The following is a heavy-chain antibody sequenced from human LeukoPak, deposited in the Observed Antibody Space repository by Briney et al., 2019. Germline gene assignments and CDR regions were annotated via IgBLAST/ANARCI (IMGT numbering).Heavy chain of an antibody. CDR3: ARYRGGGDYDY. D-gene: IGHD4-17*01. J-gene: IGHJ4*02. CDR1: GFTFSCSW. Sequence: PGGSLRLSCAVSGFTFSCSWMSWVRQAPEKGLEWVANIKQDGSDKYYVDSVKGRFTISRDNAKNSLYLQMNSLRAEDTAVYYCARYRGGGDYDYWGQGTLVTVSS. CDR2: IKQDGSDK. V-gene: IGHV3-7*02.